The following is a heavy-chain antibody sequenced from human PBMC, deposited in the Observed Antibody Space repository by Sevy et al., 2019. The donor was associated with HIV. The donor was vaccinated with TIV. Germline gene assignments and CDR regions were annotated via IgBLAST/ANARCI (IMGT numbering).Heavy chain of an antibody. CDR3: ARAPAGGWAV. CDR1: GGSISTYY. Sequence: SETLSLTCTVSGGSISTYYWSWIRQPPGKGLEWIGHIYYSGNTNYNPSLKSRVTISLDTSKNQFSLNLNSVTAADTAVYYCARAPAGGWAVWGQGTLVTVSS. CDR2: IYYSGNT. D-gene: IGHD6-19*01. V-gene: IGHV4-59*01. J-gene: IGHJ4*02.